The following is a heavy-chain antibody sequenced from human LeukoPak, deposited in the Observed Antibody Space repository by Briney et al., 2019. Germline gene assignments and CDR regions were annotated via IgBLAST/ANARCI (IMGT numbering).Heavy chain of an antibody. J-gene: IGHJ4*02. CDR1: GGSISSYY. Sequence: SETLSLTCTVSGGSISSYYWSWIRQPPGKGLEWIGCIYYSGSTNYNPSLKSRVTISVDTSKSQFSLKLSSVTAADTAVYYCARYSSSSVFDYWGQGTLVTVSS. CDR2: IYYSGST. D-gene: IGHD6-6*01. CDR3: ARYSSSSVFDY. V-gene: IGHV4-59*08.